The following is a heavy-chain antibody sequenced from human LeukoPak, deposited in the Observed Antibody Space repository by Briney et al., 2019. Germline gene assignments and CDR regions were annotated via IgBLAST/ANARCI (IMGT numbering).Heavy chain of an antibody. CDR3: ARARDFCSSSNCNYGMDV. D-gene: IGHD2-2*01. V-gene: IGHV3-53*01. J-gene: IGHJ6*02. CDR1: GFTVSSNH. Sequence: GGSLRLSCAASGFTVSSNHMSWVRQAPGKGLEWVSVIYSGGSTYFADSVKGRFTISRDNSKSTVYLQMNSLRDEDTAMYYCARARDFCSSSNCNYGMDVWGQGTTVTVSS. CDR2: IYSGGST.